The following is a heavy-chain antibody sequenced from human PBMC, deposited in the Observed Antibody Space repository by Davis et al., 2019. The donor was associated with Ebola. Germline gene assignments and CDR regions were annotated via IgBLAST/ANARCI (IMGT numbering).Heavy chain of an antibody. J-gene: IGHJ6*04. CDR1: GFTFSSYW. D-gene: IGHD6-13*01. CDR2: IKQDGSEK. Sequence: GESLKISCAASGFTFSSYWMSWVRQAPGKGLEWVANIKQDGSEKYYVDSVKGRFTISRDNAKNSLYLQMNSLRAEDTAVYYSAGVYGMDVWGKGTTVTVSS. V-gene: IGHV3-7*01. CDR3: AGVYGMDV.